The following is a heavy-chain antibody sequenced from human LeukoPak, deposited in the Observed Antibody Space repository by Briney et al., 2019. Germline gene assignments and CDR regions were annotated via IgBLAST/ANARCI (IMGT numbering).Heavy chain of an antibody. D-gene: IGHD5-12*01. J-gene: IGHJ3*02. CDR1: GGSISSGDYY. CDR2: IYYSGST. V-gene: IGHV4-30-4*01. CDR3: ARGRYSGYDFEEDAFDI. Sequence: PSETLSLTCTVSGGSISSGDYYWSWIRQPPGKGLEWIGYIYYSGSTYYNPSLKSRVTISVDTSKNQFSLKLNSVTAADTAVYYCARGRYSGYDFEEDAFDIWGQGTMVTVSS.